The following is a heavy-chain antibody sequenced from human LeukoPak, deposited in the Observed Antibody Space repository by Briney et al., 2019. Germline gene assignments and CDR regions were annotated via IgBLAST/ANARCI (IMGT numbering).Heavy chain of an antibody. CDR3: ARDQHGDYSPYFDY. Sequence: GGSLRLFCAASGLIVSTNYMNWVRQAPGKGLEWVSVIYSGGSTYYADSVKGRFTISRDNSKNTLSLQMNSLSAEDTAVYYCARDQHGDYSPYFDYWGRGTLVTVSS. D-gene: IGHD4-23*01. CDR2: IYSGGST. J-gene: IGHJ4*02. V-gene: IGHV3-53*01. CDR1: GLIVSTNY.